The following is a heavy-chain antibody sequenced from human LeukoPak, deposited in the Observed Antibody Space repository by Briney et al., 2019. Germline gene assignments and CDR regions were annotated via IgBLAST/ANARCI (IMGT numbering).Heavy chain of an antibody. Sequence: GGSLRLSCAASGFTFSSYSMNWVRQAPGKGLEWVSYISSSSSTIYYADSVKGRFTISRDNSKNTLYLQMNSLRAEDTAVYYCAKINLGPSDYWGQGTLVTVSS. CDR2: ISSSSSTI. CDR1: GFTFSSYS. J-gene: IGHJ4*02. CDR3: AKINLGPSDY. V-gene: IGHV3-48*01.